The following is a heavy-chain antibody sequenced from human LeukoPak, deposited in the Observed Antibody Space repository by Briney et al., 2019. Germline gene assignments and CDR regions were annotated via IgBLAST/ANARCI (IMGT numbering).Heavy chain of an antibody. V-gene: IGHV4-34*08. CDR1: GFTFSSYA. D-gene: IGHD3-22*01. CDR3: AVQEKHYYDTSGYPGYFDY. J-gene: IGHJ4*02. CDR2: INHSGST. Sequence: PGGSLRLSCAASGFTFSSYAMSWVRQPPGKGLEWIGEINHSGSTNYSPSLKSRVTISVDTSKNQFSLRLSSVTAADTAVYYCAVQEKHYYDTSGYPGYFDYWGQGTLVTVSS.